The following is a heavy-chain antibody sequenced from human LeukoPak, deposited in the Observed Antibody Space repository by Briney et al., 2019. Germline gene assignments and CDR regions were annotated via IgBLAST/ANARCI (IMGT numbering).Heavy chain of an antibody. D-gene: IGHD7-27*01. V-gene: IGHV3-23*01. CDR2: ISGNAATT. CDR1: GFTFTNCA. J-gene: IGHJ4*02. Sequence: GGSLRLSCAASGFTFTNCAMRWVRQAPGKELEWVSAISGNAATTYYADSVRGRFAISRDNSKNTLSLQMNSLRAEDTAVYYCARAGTNTGGGLFFDYWGQGILVTVSS. CDR3: ARAGTNTGGGLFFDY.